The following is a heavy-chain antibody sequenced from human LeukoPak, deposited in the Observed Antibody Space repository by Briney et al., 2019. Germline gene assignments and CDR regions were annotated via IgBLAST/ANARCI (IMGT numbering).Heavy chain of an antibody. Sequence: ASVKVSCKASGYTFTSYYIHWVRQAPGQGLVWMGIINLGAGSTSYAQKFQGRVTMTRDTSTSTVYMELSSLTSDDTAMYYCARDNSVGETAWWFDPWGQGTLVTVSS. CDR1: GYTFTSYY. V-gene: IGHV1-46*01. CDR3: ARDNSVGETAWWFDP. CDR2: INLGAGST. J-gene: IGHJ5*02. D-gene: IGHD1-26*01.